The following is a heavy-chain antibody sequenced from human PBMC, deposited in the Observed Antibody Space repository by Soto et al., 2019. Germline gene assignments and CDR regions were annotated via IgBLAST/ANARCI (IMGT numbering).Heavy chain of an antibody. CDR1: GFTFSSFW. D-gene: IGHD3-16*01. V-gene: IGHV3-74*01. CDR2: INTDGSST. CDR3: ARFGRVGELVT. J-gene: IGHJ4*02. Sequence: EVQLVESGGGLVQPGGSLRLSCAASGFTFSSFWMHWVRQVPEKGLVWVSRINTDGSSTSYADSVKGRFTISRDNAKNTVYLQMNSLSAEDAAVYYCARFGRVGELVTWGQGTLVTVSS.